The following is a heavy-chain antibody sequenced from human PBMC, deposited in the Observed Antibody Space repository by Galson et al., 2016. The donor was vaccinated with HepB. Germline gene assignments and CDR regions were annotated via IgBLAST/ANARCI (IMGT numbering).Heavy chain of an antibody. CDR2: TDSTSRYI. J-gene: IGHJ4*02. D-gene: IGHD2-21*02. CDR3: ARAEDCFGDCPQKYYLDY. Sequence: SLRLSCAASGFTFSTYSMNWVRLAPGKGLEWVSSTDSTSRYIYYADSVRGRFTISRDNAQKSLYLQMSSLRAEDTALYYCARAEDCFGDCPQKYYLDYWGRGTLVTVSS. V-gene: IGHV3-21*01. CDR1: GFTFSTYS.